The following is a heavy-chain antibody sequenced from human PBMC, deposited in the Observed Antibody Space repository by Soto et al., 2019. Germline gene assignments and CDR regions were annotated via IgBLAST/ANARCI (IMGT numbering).Heavy chain of an antibody. J-gene: IGHJ4*02. CDR1: GGSISSYC. CDR2: ICNSGGT. V-gene: IGHV4-59*01. Sequence: QVQLQESGPGLVKPSETLSLTCTVSGGSISSYCWSWVRQPPGEGLEWIANICNSGGTNYNPSLKRRVVISVDTSRTQFSLKLSSVTAADTAVYYCARGVGRYGSNLDYWGQGTLVTVSS. D-gene: IGHD1-26*01. CDR3: ARGVGRYGSNLDY.